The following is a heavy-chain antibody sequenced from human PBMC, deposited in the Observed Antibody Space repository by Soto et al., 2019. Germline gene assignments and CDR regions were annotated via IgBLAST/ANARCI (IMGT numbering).Heavy chain of an antibody. J-gene: IGHJ5*02. Sequence: SETLSLTCTVSGGSISSYYWSWIRQPPGKGLEWIGYIYYSGSTNYNPSLKSRVTISVDTSKNQFALKLSSVTAADTAVYYCARDSEDYYGSGSFAPWGQGTLVTVSS. CDR1: GGSISSYY. D-gene: IGHD3-10*01. CDR2: IYYSGST. V-gene: IGHV4-59*01. CDR3: ARDSEDYYGSGSFAP.